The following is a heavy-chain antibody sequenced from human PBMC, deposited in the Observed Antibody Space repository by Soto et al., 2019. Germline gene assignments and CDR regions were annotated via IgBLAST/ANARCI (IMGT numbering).Heavy chain of an antibody. CDR1: GFTFFSYA. CDR3: AKDEGYNYGPQGY. V-gene: IGHV3-23*01. CDR2: ISGSGGST. Sequence: GGSLRLSCAASGFTFFSYAMSWVRQAPWKGLEWVSVISGSGGSTYYADSVKGRFTISRDNSKNMLWLQMNSLRAEDTAVYYCAKDEGYNYGPQGYWGQGTLVTVSS. J-gene: IGHJ4*02. D-gene: IGHD5-18*01.